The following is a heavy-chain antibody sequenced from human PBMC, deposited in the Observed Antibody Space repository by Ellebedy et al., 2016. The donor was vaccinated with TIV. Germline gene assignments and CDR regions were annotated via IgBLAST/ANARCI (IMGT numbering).Heavy chain of an antibody. CDR1: GDSVSSNSAA. CDR3: ARGDLLVGATSAFDI. CDR2: TYYRSKWYN. Sequence: SQTLSLTXXISGDSVSSNSAAWNWIRQSPSRGLEWLGRTYYRSKWYNDYAVSVKSRITINPDTSKNQFSLQLNSVTPEDTAVYYCARGDLLVGATSAFDIWGQGTMVTVSS. J-gene: IGHJ3*02. D-gene: IGHD1-26*01. V-gene: IGHV6-1*01.